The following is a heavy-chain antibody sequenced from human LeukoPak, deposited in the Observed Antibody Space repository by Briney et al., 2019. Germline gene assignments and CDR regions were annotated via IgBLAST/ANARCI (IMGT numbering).Heavy chain of an antibody. Sequence: GASVKVSCKASGYTFTSYGISWVRQAPGQGLEWMGWISAYNGNTNYAQELQGRVTMTTDTSTSTAYMELRSLRSDDTAVYYCAREIGGITIFGVVIPGNYYYYGMDVWGQGTTVTVSS. CDR1: GYTFTSYG. V-gene: IGHV1-18*01. CDR3: AREIGGITIFGVVIPGNYYYYGMDV. CDR2: ISAYNGNT. J-gene: IGHJ6*02. D-gene: IGHD3-3*01.